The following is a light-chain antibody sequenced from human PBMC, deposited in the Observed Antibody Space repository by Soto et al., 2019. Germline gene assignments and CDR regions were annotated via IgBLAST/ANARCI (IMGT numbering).Light chain of an antibody. CDR3: QQYYSFWT. CDR1: QSVLYSSNNKNY. CDR2: WAS. V-gene: IGKV4-1*01. Sequence: DIVMTQSPDSLAVSLGERATINCKSSQSVLYSSNNKNYLAWYQQKPGQPPKLLIYWASTRESGVPDRFSGSGSGTDFPLTISRLPAEDVAVYYCQQYYSFWTFGQGTKVEIK. J-gene: IGKJ1*01.